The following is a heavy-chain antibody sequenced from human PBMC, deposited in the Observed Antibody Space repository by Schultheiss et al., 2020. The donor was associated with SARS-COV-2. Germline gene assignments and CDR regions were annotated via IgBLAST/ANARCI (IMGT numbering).Heavy chain of an antibody. Sequence: GESLKISCAASGFTFSSYGMHWVRQAPGKGLEWVSAISGSGGSTYYADSVKGRFTISRDNSKNTLYLQMNSLRAEDTAVYYCARVQEDLFDYWGQGTLVTVSS. CDR2: ISGSGGST. CDR3: ARVQEDLFDY. CDR1: GFTFSSYG. V-gene: IGHV3-23*01. J-gene: IGHJ4*02.